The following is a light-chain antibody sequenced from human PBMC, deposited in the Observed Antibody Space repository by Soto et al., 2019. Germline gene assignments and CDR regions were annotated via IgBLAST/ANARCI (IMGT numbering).Light chain of an antibody. CDR2: GAS. CDR1: QSVGSK. CDR3: QQYDTWPLT. J-gene: IGKJ4*01. V-gene: IGKV3-15*01. Sequence: VMTQSPATLSVSPGERATLSCRASQSVGSKVAWYQQKPGQAPMLLIYGASTRATGIPARFSGSGSGTEFTLTISSLPSEDFEVYFCQQYDTWPLTFGGGAKVEL.